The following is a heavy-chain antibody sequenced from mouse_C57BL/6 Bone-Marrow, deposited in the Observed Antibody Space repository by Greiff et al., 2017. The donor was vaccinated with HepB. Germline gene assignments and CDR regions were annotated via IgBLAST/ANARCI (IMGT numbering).Heavy chain of an antibody. V-gene: IGHV1-72*01. CDR3: ARSAYYDYDGFAY. J-gene: IGHJ3*01. CDR1: GYTFTSYW. CDR2: IDPNSGGT. D-gene: IGHD2-4*01. Sequence: QVQLQQPGAELVKPGASVKLSCKASGYTFTSYWMHWVKQRPGRGLEWIGRIDPNSGGTKYNEKFKSKATLTVDKPSSTAYMQLSSLISEDSAVYYCARSAYYDYDGFAYWGQGTLVTVSA.